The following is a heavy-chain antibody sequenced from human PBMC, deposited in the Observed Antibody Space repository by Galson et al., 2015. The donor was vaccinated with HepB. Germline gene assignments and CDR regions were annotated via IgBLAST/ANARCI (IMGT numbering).Heavy chain of an antibody. CDR3: ARDGRYNWFDP. Sequence: LRLSCAGSGFTFGDYAVSWFRQAPGQGLQWVGFIRSKAYTGTAEYAASVKGRFTISRHDSKSIAYLQMNGLKTEDTGVYYCARDGRYNWFDPWGQGTLVTVS. CDR1: GFTFGDYA. V-gene: IGHV3-49*03. J-gene: IGHJ5*02. D-gene: IGHD3-3*01. CDR2: IRSKAYTGTA.